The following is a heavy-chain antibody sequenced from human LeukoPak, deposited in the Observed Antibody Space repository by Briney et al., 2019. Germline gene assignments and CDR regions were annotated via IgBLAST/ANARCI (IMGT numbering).Heavy chain of an antibody. D-gene: IGHD1-26*01. J-gene: IGHJ6*03. CDR1: GFTFSSYE. V-gene: IGHV3-48*03. Sequence: GGSLRLSCAASGFTFSSYEMNWVRQAPGKGLEWVSYISGSGSTIYYADSVKGRFTISRDNAKNSLYLQMNSLRAEDTAVYSCAREIKGGSYYYYYYMDVWGKGTTVTISS. CDR2: ISGSGSTI. CDR3: AREIKGGSYYYYYYMDV.